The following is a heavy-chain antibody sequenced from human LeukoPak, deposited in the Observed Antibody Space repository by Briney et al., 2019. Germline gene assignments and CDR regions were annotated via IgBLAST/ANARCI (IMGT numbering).Heavy chain of an antibody. J-gene: IGHJ6*03. V-gene: IGHV3-21*01. CDR1: GFTFSSYT. CDR2: ISSSSGYI. Sequence: GGSLRLSCAASGFTFSSYTMNWVRQAPGKGLQWVSSISSSSGYIYYADSLKGRFTISRDNAKNSLYLQMNSLRAEDTAVYYCARDRSAWYYYYMDVWGKGTTVTVSS. CDR3: ARDRSAWYYYYMDV. D-gene: IGHD3-3*01.